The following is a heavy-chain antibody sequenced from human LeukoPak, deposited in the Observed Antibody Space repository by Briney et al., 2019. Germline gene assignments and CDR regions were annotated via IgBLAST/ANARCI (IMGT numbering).Heavy chain of an antibody. D-gene: IGHD3-10*02. CDR2: IRAYDAKT. J-gene: IGHJ4*02. Sequence: GSVMLSCRASGYTFVRHGVNWVRQAPGQGLEWMGWIRAYDAKTHYAERVQGRVTMTRDISASTVYMELRSLTSDDTAVYYCARDSRAPRPVCSDYWGQGTLVTVPS. CDR3: ARDSRAPRPVCSDY. CDR1: GYTFVRHG. V-gene: IGHV1-18*01.